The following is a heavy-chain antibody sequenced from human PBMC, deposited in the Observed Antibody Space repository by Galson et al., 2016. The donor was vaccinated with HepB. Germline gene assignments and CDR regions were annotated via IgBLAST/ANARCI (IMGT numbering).Heavy chain of an antibody. V-gene: IGHV3-30*18. J-gene: IGHJ6*02. Sequence: SLRLSCATSGFTFNSYGMHWVRQAPGKGLEWVAIISYDSSTKYYASSVRGQFTILRDNSKNTLYLQMNSLRAEDTAVYYGAKDWWFGDNPGMDVWGQGTTVTVSS. CDR1: GFTFNSYG. D-gene: IGHD3-10*01. CDR2: ISYDSSTK. CDR3: AKDWWFGDNPGMDV.